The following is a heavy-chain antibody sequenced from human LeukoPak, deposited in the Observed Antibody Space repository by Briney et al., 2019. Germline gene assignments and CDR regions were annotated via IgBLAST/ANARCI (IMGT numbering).Heavy chain of an antibody. D-gene: IGHD1-14*01. V-gene: IGHV3-30-3*01. CDR2: ISYDGSNK. CDR1: GFTFSSYA. J-gene: IGHJ4*02. CDR3: AREGPEAY. Sequence: PGRSLRLSCAASGFTFSSYAMHWVRQAPGKGLEWAAVISYDGSNKYYADSVKGRFTISRDNSKNTLYLQMNSLRAEDTAVYYCAREGPEAYWGQGTLVTVSS.